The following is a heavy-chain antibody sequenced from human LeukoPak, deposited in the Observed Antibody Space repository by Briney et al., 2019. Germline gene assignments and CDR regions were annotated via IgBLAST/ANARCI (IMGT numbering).Heavy chain of an antibody. J-gene: IGHJ4*02. D-gene: IGHD3-16*02. CDR1: GYTFTSYG. CDR2: ISAYNGNT. Sequence: ASVKVSCKASGYTFTSYGISWVRQAPGQGLEWMGWISAYNGNTNYAQKLQGRVTMTTDTSTSTAYMELRSLRSDDTAVYYCAGDGGYDYVWGSYRYEDYWGRGTLVTVSS. CDR3: AGDGGYDYVWGSYRYEDY. V-gene: IGHV1-18*01.